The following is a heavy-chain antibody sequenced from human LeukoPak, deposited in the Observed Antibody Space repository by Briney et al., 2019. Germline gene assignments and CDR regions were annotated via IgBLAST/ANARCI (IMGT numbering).Heavy chain of an antibody. CDR1: GGSISSSSYY. D-gene: IGHD6-19*01. CDR3: ARHLGYSSGWTFDY. V-gene: IGHV4-39*01. J-gene: IGHJ4*02. CDR2: IYYSGST. Sequence: SETLSLTCTVSGGSISSSSYYWGWSRQPPGKGLEWIGSIYYSGSTYYNPSRKSRVTISVHTSKNQFSLKLSSVTAADTAVYYCARHLGYSSGWTFDYWGQGTLVTVSS.